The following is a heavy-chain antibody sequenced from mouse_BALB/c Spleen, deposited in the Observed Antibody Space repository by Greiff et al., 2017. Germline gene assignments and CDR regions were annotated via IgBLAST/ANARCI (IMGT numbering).Heavy chain of an antibody. CDR2: IWAGGST. Sequence: QVQLKESGPGLVAPSQSLSITCTVSGFSLTSYGVHWVRQPPGKGLEWLGVIWAGGSTNYNSALMSRLSISKDNSKSQVFLKMNSLQTDDTAMYYCARDFQYYGSAYWGQGTLVTVSA. D-gene: IGHD1-2*01. J-gene: IGHJ3*01. V-gene: IGHV2-9*02. CDR3: ARDFQYYGSAY. CDR1: GFSLTSYG.